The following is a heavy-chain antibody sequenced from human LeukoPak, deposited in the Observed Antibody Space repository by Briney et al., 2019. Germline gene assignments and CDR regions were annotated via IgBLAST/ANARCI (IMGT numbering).Heavy chain of an antibody. D-gene: IGHD4-17*01. CDR1: GFTFSSYA. V-gene: IGHV3-64*01. CDR3: ARDYGDYVGYYYYYRDV. J-gene: IGHJ6*03. Sequence: GGSLRLSCAASGFTFSSYAMHWVRQAPGKGLEYVSAISSNGGSTYYANSVKGRFTISRDNSTNTLYLQMGSLRAEDMAVYYCARDYGDYVGYYYYYRDVWGKGTTVTVSS. CDR2: ISSNGGST.